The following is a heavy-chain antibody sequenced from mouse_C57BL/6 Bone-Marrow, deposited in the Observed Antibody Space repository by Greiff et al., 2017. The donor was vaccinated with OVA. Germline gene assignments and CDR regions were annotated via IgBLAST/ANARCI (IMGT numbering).Heavy chain of an antibody. Sequence: EVKVVESGGGLVQSGRSLRLSCATSGFTFSDFYMEWVRQAPGKGLEWIAASRNKANDYTTEYSASVKGRFIVSRDTSQSILYLQMNALRAEDTAIYYCARDEVNYYGSLDYWGQGTSVTVSS. CDR1: GFTFSDFY. V-gene: IGHV7-1*01. CDR3: ARDEVNYYGSLDY. CDR2: SRNKANDYTT. J-gene: IGHJ4*01. D-gene: IGHD1-1*01.